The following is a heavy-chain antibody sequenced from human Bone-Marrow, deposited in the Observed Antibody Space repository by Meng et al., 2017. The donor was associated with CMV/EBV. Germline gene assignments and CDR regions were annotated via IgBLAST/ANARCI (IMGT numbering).Heavy chain of an antibody. D-gene: IGHD1-26*01. CDR2: IYYSGST. V-gene: IGHV4-59*01. CDR1: GGSISSYY. Sequence: GSLRLSCTVSGGSISSYYWSWIRQPPGKGLEWIGYIYYSGSTNYNPSLKSRVTISVDTSKNQFSLKLSSVAAADTAVYYCARGSGFRSGSYYGGWGQGTLVTVSS. CDR3: ARGSGFRSGSYYGG. J-gene: IGHJ4*02.